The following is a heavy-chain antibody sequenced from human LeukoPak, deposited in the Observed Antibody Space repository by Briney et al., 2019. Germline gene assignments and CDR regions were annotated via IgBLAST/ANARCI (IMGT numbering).Heavy chain of an antibody. Sequence: SETLSLTCTVSGGSISSSSYYWGWIRQPPGKGLEWIGSIYYIGSTYYNPSLKSRVTISVDTSKNQFSLKLSSVTAADTAVYYCAREVQLVTIFGVVRYFDYWGQGTLVTVSS. CDR2: IYYIGST. J-gene: IGHJ4*02. CDR3: AREVQLVTIFGVVRYFDY. CDR1: GGSISSSSYY. D-gene: IGHD3-3*01. V-gene: IGHV4-39*07.